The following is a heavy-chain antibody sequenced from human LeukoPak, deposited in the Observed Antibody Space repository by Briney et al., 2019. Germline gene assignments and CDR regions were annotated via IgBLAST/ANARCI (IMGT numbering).Heavy chain of an antibody. CDR3: GKATSVTTLFDY. CDR2: ISDSGSGGST. CDR1: GFIFSSYG. D-gene: IGHD4-17*01. Sequence: GGSLRLSCAASGFIFSSYGMTWVRQAPGKGLEWVSAISDSGSGGSTYYADSVKSRFTISRDNSKNTPYLQMNSLRVEDTAVYYCGKATSVTTLFDYWGEGTLVTVSS. J-gene: IGHJ4*02. V-gene: IGHV3-23*01.